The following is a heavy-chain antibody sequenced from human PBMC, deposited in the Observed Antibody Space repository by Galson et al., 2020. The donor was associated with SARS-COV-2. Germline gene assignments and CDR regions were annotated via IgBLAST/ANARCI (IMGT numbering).Heavy chain of an antibody. Sequence: TLSLTCTVSGDSVSRGDYWWSWIRQHPGKGLEWIGYMYHSGTAHYNPSLKSRVTISPATSKNQLSLKLSPVTAADTAVYFCARTVPLTPPAAWYCDLWGRGTLVTVSS. V-gene: IGHV4-31*03. CDR1: GDSVSRGDYW. D-gene: IGHD3-9*01. J-gene: IGHJ2*01. CDR3: ARTVPLTPPAAWYCDL. CDR2: MYHSGTA.